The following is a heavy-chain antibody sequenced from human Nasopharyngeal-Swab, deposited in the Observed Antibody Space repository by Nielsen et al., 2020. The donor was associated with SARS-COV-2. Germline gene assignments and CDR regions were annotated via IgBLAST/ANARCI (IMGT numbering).Heavy chain of an antibody. CDR3: ARAGGSYFDL. D-gene: IGHD2-15*01. Sequence: GESLKISCAASGFTFSSSGMDWVRQAPGKGLEWVAVISYDGSIKYYADSVKGRFTISRDNSKNTLYLQMNSLRAEDTAVYYCARAGGSYFDLWGRGTLVTVSS. CDR2: ISYDGSIK. J-gene: IGHJ2*01. V-gene: IGHV3-30*03. CDR1: GFTFSSSG.